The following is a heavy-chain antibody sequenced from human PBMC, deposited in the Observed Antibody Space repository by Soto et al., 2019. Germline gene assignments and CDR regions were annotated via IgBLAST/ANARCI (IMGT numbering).Heavy chain of an antibody. CDR1: GFTVSSNY. Sequence: GGSLRLSCAASGFTVSSNYMSWVRQAPGKGLEWVSVIYSGGSTYYADSVKGRFTISRDNSKNTLYLQMNSLRAEDTAVYYCAREKYYYDSSGYYYEGFDIWGQGTMVTVSS. D-gene: IGHD3-22*01. CDR2: IYSGGST. J-gene: IGHJ3*02. V-gene: IGHV3-53*01. CDR3: AREKYYYDSSGYYYEGFDI.